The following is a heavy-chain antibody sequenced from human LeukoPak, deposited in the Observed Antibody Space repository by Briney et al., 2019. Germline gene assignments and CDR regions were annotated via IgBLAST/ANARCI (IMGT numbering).Heavy chain of an antibody. Sequence: PGGSLRLSCAASGFTFSSFGMHWVRQAPGKGLEWVALIWYDGSNKYYANSVKGRFTISRDNAKNTLYLQMNSLRAEDTAVYYCARGSGGYDYWGQGTLVTVSS. J-gene: IGHJ4*02. V-gene: IGHV3-33*01. CDR2: IWYDGSNK. CDR1: GFTFSSFG. CDR3: ARGSGGYDY. D-gene: IGHD1-1*01.